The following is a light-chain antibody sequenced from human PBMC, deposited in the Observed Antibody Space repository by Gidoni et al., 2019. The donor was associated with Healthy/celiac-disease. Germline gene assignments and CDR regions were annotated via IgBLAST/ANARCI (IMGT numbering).Light chain of an antibody. CDR3: QQYYSYPPS. V-gene: IGKV1-8*01. Sequence: AIRITQSPSSLSASTGDRVTITCRASQGISSYLAWYQQKPGKAPKLLIYAASTLQSGVPSRFSGSGSGTDFTLTISCLQSEDFATYYCQQYYSYPPSCGPGTKVDIK. CDR2: AAS. CDR1: QGISSY. J-gene: IGKJ3*01.